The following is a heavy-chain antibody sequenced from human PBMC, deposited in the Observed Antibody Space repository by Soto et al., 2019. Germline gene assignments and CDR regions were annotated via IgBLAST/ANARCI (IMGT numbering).Heavy chain of an antibody. CDR1: GYTFTGYY. V-gene: IGHV1-2*04. J-gene: IGHJ5*02. D-gene: IGHD2-15*01. Sequence: RASVKVSCKASGYTFTGYYMHWVRQAPGQGLEWMGWINPNSGGTNYAQKFQGWVTMTRDTSISTAYMELSRLRSDDTAVYYCARERYCSGGSCYFYWFDPWGQGTLVTVSS. CDR2: INPNSGGT. CDR3: ARERYCSGGSCYFYWFDP.